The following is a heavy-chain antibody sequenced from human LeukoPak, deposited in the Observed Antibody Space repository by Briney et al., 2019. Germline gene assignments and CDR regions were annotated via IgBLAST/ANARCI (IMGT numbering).Heavy chain of an antibody. J-gene: IGHJ5*02. Sequence: PGGSLRLSCAASGFTFSSYSMNWVRQAPGKGLEWVSSISSSSSYIYYADSVKGRFTISRDNAKNSLYLQMNSLRAEGTAVYYCARDAVLGLLWFGERRGWFDPWGQGTLVTVSS. V-gene: IGHV3-21*01. D-gene: IGHD3-10*01. CDR2: ISSSSSYI. CDR1: GFTFSSYS. CDR3: ARDAVLGLLWFGERRGWFDP.